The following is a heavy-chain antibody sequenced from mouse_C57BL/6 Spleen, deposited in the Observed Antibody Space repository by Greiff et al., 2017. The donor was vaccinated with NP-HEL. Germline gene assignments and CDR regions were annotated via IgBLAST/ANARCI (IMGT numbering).Heavy chain of an antibody. CDR3: AREGLLRSYYFDY. Sequence: QVQLQQSGAELVRPGASVKLSCKASGYTFTDYYINWVKQRPGQGLEWIARIYPGSGNTYYNEKFKGKATLTAEKSSSTAYMQLSSLTSEDSAVYFCAREGLLRSYYFDYWGQGTTLTVSS. CDR1: GYTFTDYY. V-gene: IGHV1-76*01. J-gene: IGHJ2*01. CDR2: IYPGSGNT. D-gene: IGHD1-1*01.